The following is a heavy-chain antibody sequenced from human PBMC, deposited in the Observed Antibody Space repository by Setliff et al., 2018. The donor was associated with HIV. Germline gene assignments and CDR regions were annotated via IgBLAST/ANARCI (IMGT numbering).Heavy chain of an antibody. CDR1: GYTFTNYW. V-gene: IGHV5-51*01. D-gene: IGHD1-26*01. J-gene: IGHJ4*02. Sequence: GESLKISCRASGYTFTNYWIGWVRQMPGKGLEWIGVIYPGDSVTRYGPSFQGQVFISADRSTTTAYLEWSSLKPSDTAMYYCIRRRRAPGTEDLEAVWGQGTLVTVS. CDR2: IYPGDSVT. CDR3: IRRRRAPGTEDLEAV.